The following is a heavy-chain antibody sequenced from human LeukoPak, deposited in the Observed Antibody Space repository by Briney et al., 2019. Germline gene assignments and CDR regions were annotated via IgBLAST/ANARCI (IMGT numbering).Heavy chain of an antibody. CDR3: ARVVLRYFDWLSRYFDY. J-gene: IGHJ4*02. CDR2: ISAYNGNT. CDR1: GYTFTSYG. V-gene: IGHV1-18*04. Sequence: ASVKVSCKASGYTFTSYGISWVRQAPGQGLEWMGWISAYNGNTNYAQKLQGRVTMTTVTSTSTAYMELRSLRSDDTAVYYCARVVLRYFDWLSRYFDYWGQGTLVTVSS. D-gene: IGHD3-9*01.